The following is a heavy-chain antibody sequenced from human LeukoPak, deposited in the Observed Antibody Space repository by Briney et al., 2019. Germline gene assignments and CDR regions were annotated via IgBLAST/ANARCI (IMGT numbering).Heavy chain of an antibody. J-gene: IGHJ4*02. V-gene: IGHV3-23*01. Sequence: GESLRLSCVASGFTFDTFAMSWVRQAPGKGLEWVSGIGNTETYYSDSVKGRFTISRDNSKSTIYLHMSNLRAEDTALYYCARDGPAFNSNWDYFEYWGQGTPVTVSS. CDR2: IGNTET. CDR3: ARDGPAFNSNWDYFEY. CDR1: GFTFDTFA. D-gene: IGHD7-27*01.